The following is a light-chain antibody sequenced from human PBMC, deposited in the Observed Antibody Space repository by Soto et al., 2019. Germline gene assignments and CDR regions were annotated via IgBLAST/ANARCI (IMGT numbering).Light chain of an antibody. CDR2: DTS. V-gene: IGKV3-11*01. Sequence: EIVLTQSPATLSLSPGERATLSCRASQSVSSYLAWYQQKPGQAPRLLIYDTSNRATGIPARFSGSGSGTDFTLTISNLEPEDFAVYCCQQRYNWPWTFGQGTKVEIK. CDR3: QQRYNWPWT. CDR1: QSVSSY. J-gene: IGKJ1*01.